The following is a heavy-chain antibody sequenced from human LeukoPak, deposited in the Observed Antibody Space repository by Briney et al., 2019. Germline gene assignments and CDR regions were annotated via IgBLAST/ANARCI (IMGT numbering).Heavy chain of an antibody. D-gene: IGHD3-22*01. J-gene: IGHJ4*02. CDR3: ARGSGFFLDLDY. Sequence: GGSLRLSCAASGFPFGTYATSWVRQAPGKGLKWVAGSSGPSGRTYYADSVKGRFTISRDSSKNTLYLQMNSLRVDDAAVYYCARGSGFFLDLDYWGQGTLVTVSS. CDR1: GFPFGTYA. V-gene: IGHV3-23*01. CDR2: SSGPSGRT.